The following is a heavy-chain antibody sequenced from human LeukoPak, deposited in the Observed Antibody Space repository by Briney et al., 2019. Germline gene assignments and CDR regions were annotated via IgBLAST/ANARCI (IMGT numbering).Heavy chain of an antibody. J-gene: IGHJ4*02. D-gene: IGHD1-1*01. CDR1: GFNFTRYW. CDR3: ARTTVDY. V-gene: IGHV3-7*01. CDR2: INQDESEK. Sequence: GGSLRLSCTASGFNFTRYWMSWVHQAPGKGLEWVANINQDESEKYYVDSVKGRFTISRDNAKNSVYLQMNSLRAEDTAVYYCARTTVDYWGQGTLVTVSS.